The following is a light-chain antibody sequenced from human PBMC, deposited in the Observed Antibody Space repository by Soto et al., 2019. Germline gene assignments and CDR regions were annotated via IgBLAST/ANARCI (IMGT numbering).Light chain of an antibody. Sequence: DIQITQSPSSLSASVGDTVTITCLWSQDVGRLLSWYQQKPGKAPKILIFATSTLQSGVPSRFSGSGSGTDFTLTITSLQSEDFATYYCKQARSFPVTFGQGTRLEIK. CDR1: QDVGRL. V-gene: IGKV1D-12*01. CDR2: ATS. J-gene: IGKJ5*01. CDR3: KQARSFPVT.